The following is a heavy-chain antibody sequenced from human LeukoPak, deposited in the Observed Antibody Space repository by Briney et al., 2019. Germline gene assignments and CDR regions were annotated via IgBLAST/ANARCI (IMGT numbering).Heavy chain of an antibody. V-gene: IGHV4-39*07. CDR2: IYYSGST. D-gene: IGHD4-23*01. Sequence: SETLSFTCTVSGGSISSSSYYWGWIRQPPGKGLEWIGSIYYSGSTYYNPSLKSRVTISVDTSKNQFSLKLSSVTAADTAVYYCARRRATVVTPWDYWGQGTLVTVSS. CDR3: ARRRATVVTPWDY. J-gene: IGHJ4*02. CDR1: GGSISSSSYY.